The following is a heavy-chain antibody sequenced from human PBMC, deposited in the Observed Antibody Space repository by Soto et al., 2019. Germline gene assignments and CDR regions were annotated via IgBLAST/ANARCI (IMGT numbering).Heavy chain of an antibody. CDR3: ARDQGLYYDILTGYYPFDH. J-gene: IGHJ5*02. V-gene: IGHV3-11*01. CDR2: ISSSCSTI. CDR1: GFTVSDYY. D-gene: IGHD3-9*01. Sequence: GSLRLSFGACGFTVSDYYMSWIRQAPGKGLEWVSYISSSCSTIYYADSVKGRFTISRDNAKNSLYLQMNSLRAEDTAVYYCARDQGLYYDILTGYYPFDHWGQGTLVTVSS.